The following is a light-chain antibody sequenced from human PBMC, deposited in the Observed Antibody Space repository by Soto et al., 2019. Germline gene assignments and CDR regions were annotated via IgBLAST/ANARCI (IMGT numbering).Light chain of an antibody. CDR2: DAS. Sequence: IRTTQSPSTLSASVGDRVTVTCRASQSINSWLAWYQQKPGKAPKLLIYDASNLESGVPSTFSGSGSGTEFTLTISSLQPDDFAVYYCQQYNNWPPITFGQGTRLEIK. V-gene: IGKV1-5*01. J-gene: IGKJ5*01. CDR1: QSINSW. CDR3: QQYNNWPPIT.